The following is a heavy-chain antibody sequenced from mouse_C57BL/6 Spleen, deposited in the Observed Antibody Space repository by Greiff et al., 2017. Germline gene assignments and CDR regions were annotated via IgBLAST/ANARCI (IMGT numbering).Heavy chain of an antibody. D-gene: IGHD1-1*01. V-gene: IGHV1-55*01. J-gene: IGHJ4*01. CDR3: ARYGSSFYAMDY. CDR2: IYPGSGST. CDR1: GYTFTSYW. Sequence: QVQLHQPGAELVKPGASVKMSCKASGYTFTSYWITWVKQRPGQGLEWIGDIYPGSGSTNYNEKFKSKATLTVDTSSSTAYMQLSSLTSEDSAVYYCARYGSSFYAMDYWGQGTSVTVSS.